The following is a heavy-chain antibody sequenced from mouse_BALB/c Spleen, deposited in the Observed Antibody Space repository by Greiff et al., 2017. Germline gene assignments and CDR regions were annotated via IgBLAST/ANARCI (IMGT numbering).Heavy chain of an antibody. CDR2: IWSGGST. CDR3: ARRRDYGNYDWYFDV. Sequence: VQLQESGPGLVQPSQSLSITCTVSGFSLTSYGVHWVRQSPGKGLEWLGVIWSGGSTDYNAAFISRLSISKDNSKSQVFFKMNSLQANDTAIYYCARRRDYGNYDWYFDVWGAGTTVTVSS. D-gene: IGHD2-1*01. CDR1: GFSLTSYG. V-gene: IGHV2-2*02. J-gene: IGHJ1*01.